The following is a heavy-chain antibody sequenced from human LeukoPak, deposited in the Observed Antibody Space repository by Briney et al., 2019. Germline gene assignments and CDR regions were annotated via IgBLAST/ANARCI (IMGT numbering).Heavy chain of an antibody. CDR1: GFTFSTYW. CDR2: IKEDGSEK. J-gene: IGHJ4*02. V-gene: IGHV3-7*01. D-gene: IGHD3-22*01. CDR3: ARGQLFDYYDSSGYLKGTQYYFDY. Sequence: GGSLRLSCGASGFTFSTYWMSWVRQAPGKGLEWVANIKEDGSEKNHVDSLKGRFTISRDNAKNSVYLQMNSLRVEDTAVYYCARGQLFDYYDSSGYLKGTQYYFDYWGQGTLVTVSS.